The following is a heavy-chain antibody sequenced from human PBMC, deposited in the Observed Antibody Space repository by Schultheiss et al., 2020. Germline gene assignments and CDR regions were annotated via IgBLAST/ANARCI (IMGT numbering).Heavy chain of an antibody. CDR1: GFTFNSAW. CDR2: IKSKTDGETT. D-gene: IGHD5-12*01. V-gene: IGHV3-15*01. J-gene: IGHJ4*02. CDR3: AKDKTPDGGYDIDY. Sequence: GGSLRLSCAASGFTFNSAWMSWVRQAPGKGLEWVGRIKSKTDGETTDYAAPVKGRFTISRDDSKNTLYLQMNSLKTEDTAVYYCAKDKTPDGGYDIDYWGRGTLVTVSS.